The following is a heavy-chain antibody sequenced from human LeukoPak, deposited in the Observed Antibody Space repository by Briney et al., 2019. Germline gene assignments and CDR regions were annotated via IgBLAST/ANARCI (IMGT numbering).Heavy chain of an antibody. J-gene: IGHJ5*02. Sequence: SETLSLTCAVYGGSFSGYYWSWIRQPPGKGLEWIGEINHSGSTNYNPSLKSRVIILVDMSKNQFSLELSSVTAADTAVYYCARERLAMVRGVIPKESWGWFDPWGQGTLVTVSS. V-gene: IGHV4-34*01. D-gene: IGHD3-10*01. CDR1: GGSFSGYY. CDR3: ARERLAMVRGVIPKESWGWFDP. CDR2: INHSGST.